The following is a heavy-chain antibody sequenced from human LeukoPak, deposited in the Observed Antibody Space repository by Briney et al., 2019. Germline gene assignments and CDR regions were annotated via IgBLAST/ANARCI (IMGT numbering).Heavy chain of an antibody. Sequence: PGGSLRLSCAASGFTFRSNWMSWVRQAPGKGLEWVAYIKQDASETYYVDSVRGRFSISRDNAKNSLFLQMNSLRAEDTAVYYCATDPSGPSDSSGWYYFDNWGQGTLVTVSS. CDR1: GFTFRSNW. V-gene: IGHV3-7*01. CDR2: IKQDASET. D-gene: IGHD6-19*01. J-gene: IGHJ4*02. CDR3: ATDPSGPSDSSGWYYFDN.